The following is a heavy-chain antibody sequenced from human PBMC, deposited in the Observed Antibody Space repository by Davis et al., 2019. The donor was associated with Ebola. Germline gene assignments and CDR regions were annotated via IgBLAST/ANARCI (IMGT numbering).Heavy chain of an antibody. Sequence: PGGSLRLSCAASGFTFSNCGMHWVRQAPGKGLEWVAGISKDGTNKYYADSVMGRFTISRDNSKKTLHVQMNSLRVEDTAAYYCAKGGGDGPAKVGGQGTLVTVSS. D-gene: IGHD5-24*01. CDR1: GFTFSNCG. CDR3: AKGGGDGPAKV. V-gene: IGHV3-30*18. CDR2: ISKDGTNK. J-gene: IGHJ4*02.